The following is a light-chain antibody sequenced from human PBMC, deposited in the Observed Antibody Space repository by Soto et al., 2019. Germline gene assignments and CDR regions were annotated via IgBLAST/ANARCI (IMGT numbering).Light chain of an antibody. CDR1: QSISSW. CDR2: DAS. V-gene: IGKV1-5*01. Sequence: DIQMTQSPSTLSASVGDRVIITCRASQSISSWLAWYQQKPGKVPNLLIYDASNLESGVPLRFSGSGSGTEFTLTISSLQPDDFATYYCQQYRSSWTFGQGTKVDIK. CDR3: QQYRSSWT. J-gene: IGKJ1*01.